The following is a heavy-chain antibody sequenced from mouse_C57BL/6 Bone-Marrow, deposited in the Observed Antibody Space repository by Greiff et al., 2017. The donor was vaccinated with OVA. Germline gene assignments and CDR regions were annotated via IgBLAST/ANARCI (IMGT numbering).Heavy chain of an antibody. CDR3: ARDGYYGGYAMDY. V-gene: IGHV3-8*01. CDR2: ISYSGST. Sequence: EVQRVESGPGLAKPSQTLSLTCSVTGYSITSDYWNWIRKFPGNKLEYMGYISYSGSTYYNPSLKSRISITRDTSKNQYNLQLNSVTTEDTATYYCARDGYYGGYAMDYWGQGTSVTVSS. D-gene: IGHD2-3*01. CDR1: GYSITSDY. J-gene: IGHJ4*01.